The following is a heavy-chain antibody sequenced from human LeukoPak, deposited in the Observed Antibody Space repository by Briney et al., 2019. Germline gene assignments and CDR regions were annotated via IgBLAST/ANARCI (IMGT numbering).Heavy chain of an antibody. CDR1: GFTFSSYW. CDR3: ARDFYVRYCSGGSCYSEPDY. CDR2: IKQDGSEK. Sequence: GSLRLSCAASGFTFSSYWMSWVRQAPGKGLEWVANIKQDGSEKYYVDSVKGRFTISRDNAKNSLYLQMNSLRAEDTAVYYCARDFYVRYCSGGSCYSEPDYWGQGTLVTVSS. J-gene: IGHJ4*02. V-gene: IGHV3-7*01. D-gene: IGHD2-15*01.